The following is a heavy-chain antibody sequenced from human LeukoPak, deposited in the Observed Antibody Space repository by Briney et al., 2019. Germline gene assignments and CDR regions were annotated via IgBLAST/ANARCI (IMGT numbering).Heavy chain of an antibody. D-gene: IGHD4-17*01. J-gene: IGHJ6*03. CDR1: GGSFSGYY. CDR2: MNPSGST. CDR3: ARDGFYYHYYMDV. V-gene: IGHV4-34*01. Sequence: SETLSLTCAVYGGSFSGYYWTWIRQTPEKGLEWIGEMNPSGSTNYNPSLKSRVTISVDTSKNQFSLELSSVTAADTAVYYCARDGFYYHYYMDVWGEGTTVTVSS.